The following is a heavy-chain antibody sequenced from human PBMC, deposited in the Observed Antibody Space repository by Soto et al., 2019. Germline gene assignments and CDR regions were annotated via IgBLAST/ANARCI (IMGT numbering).Heavy chain of an antibody. CDR3: ARGAVAGMSYYYGMDV. D-gene: IGHD6-19*01. CDR2: ISSNDEK. Sequence: SGPTLVNPTETLTLTCTVSGFSLSNARMGVSWIRQPPGKALEWLAHISSNDEKSYSTSLKSRLTISKDTSKSQVVLTMTNMDPVDTATYYCARGAVAGMSYYYGMDVWGQGTTVTVSS. CDR1: GFSLSNARMG. V-gene: IGHV2-26*01. J-gene: IGHJ6*02.